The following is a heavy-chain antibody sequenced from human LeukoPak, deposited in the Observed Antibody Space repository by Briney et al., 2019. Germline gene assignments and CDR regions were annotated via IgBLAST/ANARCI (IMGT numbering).Heavy chain of an antibody. CDR1: GGTFSSYA. J-gene: IGHJ4*02. CDR2: IIPIFGTA. D-gene: IGHD2-2*01. V-gene: IGHV1-69*01. CDR3: ARGGKVVPAAIVADYFDY. Sequence: GSSVKVSCKASGGTFSSYAISWVRQAPGQGLEWMGGIIPIFGTANYAQKFQGRVTITADESTSTAYMELSSLRSEDTAVYYCARGGKVVPAAIVADYFDYWGQGTLVTVSS.